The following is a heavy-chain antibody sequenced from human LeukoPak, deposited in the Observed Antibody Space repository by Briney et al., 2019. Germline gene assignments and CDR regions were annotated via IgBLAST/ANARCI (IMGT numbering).Heavy chain of an antibody. V-gene: IGHV3-7*01. CDR3: ASNWDYVRGYGMDV. D-gene: IGHD1-7*01. CDR2: INQDGGEK. Sequence: GGSLRLSCAASGFTFSSHWVSWVRQAPGKRLQWVANINQDGGEKHYVDSVRGRFTISRDNAKNSLYLQMNSLRVEASAVYYCASNWDYVRGYGMDVWGQGTTVTVSS. CDR1: GFTFSSHW. J-gene: IGHJ6*02.